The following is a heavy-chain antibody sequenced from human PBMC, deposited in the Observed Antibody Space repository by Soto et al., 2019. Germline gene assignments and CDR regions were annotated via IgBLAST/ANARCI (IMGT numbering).Heavy chain of an antibody. V-gene: IGHV4-34*01. D-gene: IGHD1-1*01. Sequence: SETLSLTCTVSGGSFSGYFWTWIRQPPGKGLEWLAEINHSGITNYNPSVESRVSMSVDTSKNQFSLRLYSVTAADTAVYYCVKGPYNYNSRYFDYWGQGTLVTVSS. CDR2: INHSGIT. CDR3: VKGPYNYNSRYFDY. J-gene: IGHJ4*02. CDR1: GGSFSGYF.